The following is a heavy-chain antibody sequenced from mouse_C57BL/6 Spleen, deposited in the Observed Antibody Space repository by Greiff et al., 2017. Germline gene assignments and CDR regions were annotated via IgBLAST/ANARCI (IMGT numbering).Heavy chain of an antibody. CDR2: INPNNGGT. CDR1: GYTFTDYY. V-gene: IGHV1-26*01. CDR3: ARKGYIYSNYAAY. Sequence: VQLQQSGPELVKPGASVKISCKASGYTFTDYYMNWVKQSHGKSLEWIGDINPNNGGTSYNQKFKGKATLTVDKSSSTAYMELRSLTSEDSAVYYCARKGYIYSNYAAYWGQGTLVTVSA. J-gene: IGHJ3*01. D-gene: IGHD2-5*01.